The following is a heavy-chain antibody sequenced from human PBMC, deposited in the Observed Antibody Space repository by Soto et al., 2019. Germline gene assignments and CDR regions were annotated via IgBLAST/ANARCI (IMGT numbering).Heavy chain of an antibody. J-gene: IGHJ4*02. D-gene: IGHD6-13*01. Sequence: QVQFVQSGAEVKVPGDSVKVSCKASGYIFTNNDIIWVRQAPGRGLEWMGWVNTYNGNPNYAQIFQGRVTMTTDTSTGTAYMELRSLKSDDSAIYYCARDSQYSTSWQRFDSWGQGTLVTVSS. V-gene: IGHV1-18*01. CDR2: VNTYNGNP. CDR1: GYIFTNND. CDR3: ARDSQYSTSWQRFDS.